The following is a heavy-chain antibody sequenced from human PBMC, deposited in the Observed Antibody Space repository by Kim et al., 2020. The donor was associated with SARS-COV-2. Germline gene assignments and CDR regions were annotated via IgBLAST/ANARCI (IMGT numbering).Heavy chain of an antibody. D-gene: IGHD5-18*01. Sequence: SETLSLTCTVSGGSISSSSYYWGWIRQPPGKGLEWIGSIYYSGSTYCNPSLKSRVTISVDTSKNQFSLKLSSVTAADTAVYYCARKEGHTAMVVRWFDPWGQGTLVTVSS. CDR3: ARKEGHTAMVVRWFDP. CDR2: IYYSGST. J-gene: IGHJ5*02. V-gene: IGHV4-39*01. CDR1: GGSISSSSYY.